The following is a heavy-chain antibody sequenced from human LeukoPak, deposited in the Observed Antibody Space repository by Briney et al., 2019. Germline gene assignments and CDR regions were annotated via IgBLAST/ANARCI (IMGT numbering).Heavy chain of an antibody. J-gene: IGHJ6*02. D-gene: IGHD6-13*01. CDR3: ARGWAYSSSWAHYYYYYGMDV. CDR1: GDSVSSNSAA. Sequence: SQTLSLTCVISGDSVSSNSAAWNWIRQSPSRGLEWLGRAYYRSKWYSYSAVSVKSRIIINPDTSKNQFSLQLNSVTPEDTAVYYCARGWAYSSSWAHYYYYYGMDVWGQGTTVTVSS. V-gene: IGHV6-1*01. CDR2: AYYRSKWYS.